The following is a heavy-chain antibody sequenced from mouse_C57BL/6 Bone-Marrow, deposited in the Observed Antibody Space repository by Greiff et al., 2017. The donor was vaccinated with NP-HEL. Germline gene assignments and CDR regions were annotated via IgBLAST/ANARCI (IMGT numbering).Heavy chain of an antibody. J-gene: IGHJ3*01. Sequence: VQLQESGPGLVAPSQSLSITCTVSGFSLTSYAISWVRQPPGKGLEWLGVIWTGGGTNYNSALKSRLSISKDNSKSQVFLKMNSLQTDDTARYYCARNSLDYDYDGFAYWGQGTLVTVSA. CDR2: IWTGGGT. V-gene: IGHV2-9-1*01. CDR3: ARNSLDYDYDGFAY. D-gene: IGHD2-4*01. CDR1: GFSLTSYA.